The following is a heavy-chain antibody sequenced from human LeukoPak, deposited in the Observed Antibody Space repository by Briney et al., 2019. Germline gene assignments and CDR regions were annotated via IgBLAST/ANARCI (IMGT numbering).Heavy chain of an antibody. CDR3: ARPLVPGIEDLQH. CDR2: ISHDGIDK. V-gene: IGHV3-30*04. Sequence: PGRSLRLSCAASGFTFSTYAIHWVRQAPGKGLEWVAVISHDGIDKYYSDSVKGRFTVSRDNSKNTLYLQMNSLRLEDTAVYYCARPLVPGIEDLQHWGQGTLVTVSP. CDR1: GFTFSTYA. D-gene: IGHD1-26*01. J-gene: IGHJ1*01.